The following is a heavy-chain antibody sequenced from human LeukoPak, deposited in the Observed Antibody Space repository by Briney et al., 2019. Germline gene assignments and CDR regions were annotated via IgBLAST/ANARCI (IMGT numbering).Heavy chain of an antibody. CDR2: INHSGST. V-gene: IGHV4-34*01. Sequence: PSETLSLTCAVYGGSFSGYYWSWIRQPPGKGLEWIGEINHSGSTNYNPSLKSRVTISVDTSKNQFSLKLSSVTAADTAVYYCARGLRYSGYGGLRYWGQGTLVTVSS. D-gene: IGHD5-12*01. CDR1: GGSFSGYY. CDR3: ARGLRYSGYGGLRY. J-gene: IGHJ4*02.